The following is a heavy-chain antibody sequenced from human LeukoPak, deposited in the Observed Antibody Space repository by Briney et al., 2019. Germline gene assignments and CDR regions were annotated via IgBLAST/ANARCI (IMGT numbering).Heavy chain of an antibody. CDR2: ISYDGSNK. CDR1: GFTFSSYA. V-gene: IGHV3-30*04. CDR3: ARDGTRITIFGVVMDSVDDAFDI. J-gene: IGHJ3*02. D-gene: IGHD3-3*01. Sequence: GGSLRLSCAASGFTFSSYAMHWVRQAPGKGLEWVAVISYDGSNKYYADSVKGRFTISRDNSKNTLYLQMNSLRAEDTAVYYCARDGTRITIFGVVMDSVDDAFDIWGQGTMVTVYS.